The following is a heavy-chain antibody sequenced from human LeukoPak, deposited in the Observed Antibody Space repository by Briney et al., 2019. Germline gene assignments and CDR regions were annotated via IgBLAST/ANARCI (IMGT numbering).Heavy chain of an antibody. Sequence: GGSLRLSCSASGFTFSNYAMHWVRQAPGKGLEFVSAISSFGDSTYYADSVKGRFTISRDNSKNTLYLQMSSLRAEDTAVYFCVRGYSFGPYGMDVWGQGTTVTVSS. D-gene: IGHD2-15*01. V-gene: IGHV3-64D*06. CDR3: VRGYSFGPYGMDV. J-gene: IGHJ6*02. CDR1: GFTFSNYA. CDR2: ISSFGDST.